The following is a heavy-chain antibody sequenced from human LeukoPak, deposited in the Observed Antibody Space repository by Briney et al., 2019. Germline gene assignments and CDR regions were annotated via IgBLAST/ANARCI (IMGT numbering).Heavy chain of an antibody. Sequence: QPGGSLRLSCAASGFTFSSYEVNWVRQAPGKGLEWVSYISSSGSIIYYADSVKGRFTISRDNAKNSLYLQMNSLRAEDTAVYYCARGDTSFDYWGQGTLVTVSS. V-gene: IGHV3-48*03. D-gene: IGHD5-18*01. CDR3: ARGDTSFDY. J-gene: IGHJ4*02. CDR2: ISSSGSII. CDR1: GFTFSSYE.